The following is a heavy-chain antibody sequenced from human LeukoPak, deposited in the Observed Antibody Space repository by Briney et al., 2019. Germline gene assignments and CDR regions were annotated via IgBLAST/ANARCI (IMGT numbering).Heavy chain of an antibody. CDR2: FYYNGSP. Sequence: SVTLSLTCTVSSGPIYSMNYLWRWIRQPPGKVGERIGSFYYNGSPYDNPALKSSVTISADTSENLVSMKLSSVTAADTALHYCASREISRGSDYFQPWGQGTLVSVSS. D-gene: IGHD2/OR15-2a*01. CDR1: SGPIYSMNYL. V-gene: IGHV4-39*01. CDR3: ASREISRGSDYFQP. J-gene: IGHJ1*01.